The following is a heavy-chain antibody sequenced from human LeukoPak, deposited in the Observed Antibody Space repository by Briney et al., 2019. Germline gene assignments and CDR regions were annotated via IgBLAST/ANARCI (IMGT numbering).Heavy chain of an antibody. CDR2: INPNSGGT. D-gene: IGHD3-3*01. CDR1: GYTFTVYY. V-gene: IGHV1-2*02. CDR3: GRAGGGLRSFF. Sequence: ASVKVSREASGYTFTVYYMHWVRPAPGQGREWMGWINPNSGGTNYAQKFQGRVPMPRAASISTAYMDLTRRRPDAPAVYSCGRAGGGLRSFFWGQGTLVTASS. J-gene: IGHJ4*02.